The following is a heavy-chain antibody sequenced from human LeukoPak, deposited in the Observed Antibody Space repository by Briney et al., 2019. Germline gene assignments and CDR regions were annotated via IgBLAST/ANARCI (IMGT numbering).Heavy chain of an antibody. J-gene: IGHJ6*02. Sequence: EGSLRLSCAASGFTFSSYGMHWVRQAPGKGLEWVAVISCDGSNKYYADSVKGRFTISRDNSKNTLYLQMNSLRAEDTAVYYCAKHRGYSYGALGMDVWGQGTTVTVSS. CDR3: AKHRGYSYGALGMDV. D-gene: IGHD5-18*01. CDR1: GFTFSSYG. CDR2: ISCDGSNK. V-gene: IGHV3-30*18.